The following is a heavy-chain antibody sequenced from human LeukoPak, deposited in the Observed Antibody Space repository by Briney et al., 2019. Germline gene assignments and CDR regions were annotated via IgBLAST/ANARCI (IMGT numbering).Heavy chain of an antibody. D-gene: IGHD4-17*01. CDR2: ISYDGSNK. CDR1: GFTFSSYG. J-gene: IGHJ6*02. Sequence: GGSLRLSCAASGFTFSSYGMHWVRQAPGKGLEWVAVISYDGSNKYYADSVKGRFTISRDNSKNTLYLQMNSLRAEDTAVYYCAKEFERDYGDLYYYGMDVWGQGTTVAVSS. V-gene: IGHV3-30*18. CDR3: AKEFERDYGDLYYYGMDV.